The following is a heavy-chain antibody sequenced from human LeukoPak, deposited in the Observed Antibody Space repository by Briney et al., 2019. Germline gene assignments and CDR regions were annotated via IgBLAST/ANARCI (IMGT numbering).Heavy chain of an antibody. J-gene: IGHJ4*02. CDR2: INSDGSST. CDR3: ARDTAMANYFDY. D-gene: IGHD5-18*01. Sequence: GGSLRLSCAASGFTFSIYWMHWVRHAPGKGLVWVSRINSDGSSTSYADSVKGRFTISRDNAKNTLYLQVNSLRAEDTAVYYCARDTAMANYFDYWGQGTLVTVSS. CDR1: GFTFSIYW. V-gene: IGHV3-74*01.